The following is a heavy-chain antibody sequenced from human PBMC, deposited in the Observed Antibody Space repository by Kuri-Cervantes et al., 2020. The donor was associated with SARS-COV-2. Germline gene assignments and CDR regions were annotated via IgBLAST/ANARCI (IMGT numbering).Heavy chain of an antibody. D-gene: IGHD3-22*01. J-gene: IGHJ6*03. V-gene: IGHV4-39*02. CDR2: IYYSGST. CDR3: ARDLYYYDSSGYEYYYYYMDV. CDR1: GGSISSSSYY. Sequence: SETLSLTCTVSGGSISSSSYYWGWIRQPPGKGLEWIGSIYYSGSTYYNPSLKSRVTISVDTSKNQFSLKLSSVTAADTAVYYCARDLYYYDSSGYEYYYYYMDVWGKGTTVTVSS.